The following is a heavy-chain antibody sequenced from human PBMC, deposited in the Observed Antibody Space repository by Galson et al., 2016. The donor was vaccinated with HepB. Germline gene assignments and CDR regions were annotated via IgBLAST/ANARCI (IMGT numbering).Heavy chain of an antibody. V-gene: IGHV4-31*03. D-gene: IGHD3-10*01. CDR2: IYHSGST. J-gene: IGHJ4*02. Sequence: TLSLTCTVSGGSISSGGYSWSWIRQHPGKGLEWIGYIYHSGSTYYNPSLKSRVSISVDTSKNQFSLRLSSVTAADTAVYYGARDRSSGSGNFGYWGQGTLVTVSS. CDR3: ARDRSSGSGNFGY. CDR1: GGSISSGGYS.